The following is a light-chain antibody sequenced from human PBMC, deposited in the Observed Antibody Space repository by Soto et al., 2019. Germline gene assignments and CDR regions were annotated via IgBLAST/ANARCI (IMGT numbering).Light chain of an antibody. CDR2: DAF. V-gene: IGKV3-15*01. Sequence: EVVMTQSPATLSVSPGERATLSCRASQSIRSNLAWYQQKPGQAPRLLMYDAFTRATGIPARFSGSGSGTEFTLTISSLQSEDFAVYYCQQYNDWPPYTFGQGTKLEI. CDR3: QQYNDWPPYT. J-gene: IGKJ2*01. CDR1: QSIRSN.